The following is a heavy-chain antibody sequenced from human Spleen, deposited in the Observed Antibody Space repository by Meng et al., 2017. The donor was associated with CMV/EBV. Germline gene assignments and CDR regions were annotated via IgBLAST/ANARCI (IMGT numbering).Heavy chain of an antibody. D-gene: IGHD1-26*01. CDR2: IYDSGST. J-gene: IGHJ4*02. CDR1: GDSISKNY. V-gene: IGHV4-59*01. CDR3: ARIHAGGSFTPWEKYFEY. Sequence: GPLRLSCTVSGDSISKNYWCWIRQPPGKGLEWVGYIYDSGSTNYNPSLKSRVTISVHKSVNQFSLNLTSVTASDTAVYYCARIHAGGSFTPWEKYFEYWGQGVPVTVSS.